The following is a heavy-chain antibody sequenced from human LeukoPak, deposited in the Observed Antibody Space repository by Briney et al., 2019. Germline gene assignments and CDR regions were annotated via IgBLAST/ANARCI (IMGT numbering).Heavy chain of an antibody. D-gene: IGHD6-19*01. CDR3: ARDYGSGWSPSYYFDY. Sequence: GGSLRLSCAASGFTFSSYAMHRVRQAPGKGLEWVAVISYDGSNKYYADSVRGRFTISRDNSKNTLYLQMNSLRAEDTAVYYCARDYGSGWSPSYYFDYWGQGTLVTVSS. CDR1: GFTFSSYA. V-gene: IGHV3-30-3*01. J-gene: IGHJ4*02. CDR2: ISYDGSNK.